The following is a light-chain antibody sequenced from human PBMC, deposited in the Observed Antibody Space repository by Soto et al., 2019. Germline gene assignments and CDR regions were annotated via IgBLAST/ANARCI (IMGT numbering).Light chain of an antibody. Sequence: EIVMTQSPATLSVYPGERATLSCRASQSVSSSYLAWYQQKPGQAPRLLIYGASSRATGIPDRFSGSGSGTDFTLTISRLEPEDFAVYYCQQYGSSPRTFGQGTKVDIK. CDR2: GAS. CDR1: QSVSSSY. J-gene: IGKJ1*01. CDR3: QQYGSSPRT. V-gene: IGKV3-20*01.